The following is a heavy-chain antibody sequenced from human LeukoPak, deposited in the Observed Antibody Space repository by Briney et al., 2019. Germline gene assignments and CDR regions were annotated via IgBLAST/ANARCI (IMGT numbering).Heavy chain of an antibody. CDR1: GFTFSSYA. V-gene: IGHV3-30-3*01. Sequence: GGSLRLSCAASGFTFSSYAMHWVRQAPGKRLEWVAVISYDGSNKYYADSVKGRFTISRDNSKNTLYLQMNSLRAEDTAVYYCARDNSGSAFDPWGQGTLVTVSS. J-gene: IGHJ5*02. CDR2: ISYDGSNK. CDR3: ARDNSGSAFDP. D-gene: IGHD2/OR15-2a*01.